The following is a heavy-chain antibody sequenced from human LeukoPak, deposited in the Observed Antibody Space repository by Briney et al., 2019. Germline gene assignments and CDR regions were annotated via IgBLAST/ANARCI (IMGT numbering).Heavy chain of an antibody. Sequence: ETLSLTCIVSGGSISSSEYYWGWIRQPPGKGLEWIASINYSGRTYYNVSLKSRVTISVDTSKNQFSLQLSSVTAADTAVFYCARRGSGKDWFDPWGQGTLVTVSS. V-gene: IGHV4-39*01. CDR3: ARRGSGKDWFDP. CDR2: INYSGRT. CDR1: GGSISSSEYY. D-gene: IGHD3-16*01. J-gene: IGHJ5*02.